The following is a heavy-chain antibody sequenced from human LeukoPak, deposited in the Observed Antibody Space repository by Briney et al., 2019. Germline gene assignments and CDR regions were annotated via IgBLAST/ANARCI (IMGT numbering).Heavy chain of an antibody. CDR3: ARHTRRDGYKGVSAFDI. J-gene: IGHJ3*02. CDR2: IYYSGST. D-gene: IGHD5-24*01. V-gene: IGHV4-61*05. CDR1: GGSICSSSYY. Sequence: SETLSLTCTVSGGSICSSSYYWSWIRQPPGKGLEWIGYIYYSGSTNYNPSLKSRVTISVDTSKNQFSLKLSSVTAADTAVYYCARHTRRDGYKGVSAFDIWGQGTMVTVSS.